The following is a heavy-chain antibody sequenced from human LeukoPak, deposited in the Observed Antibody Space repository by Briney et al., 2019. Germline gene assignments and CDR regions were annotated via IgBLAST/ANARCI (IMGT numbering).Heavy chain of an antibody. CDR1: GGSISSSSYY. CDR2: IYYSGST. J-gene: IGHJ4*02. CDR3: ARAPKYYYDSSGYYRDYFDY. Sequence: SETLSLTCTVSGGSISSSSYYWGWIRQPPGKGLEWIGSIYYSGSTYYNPSLKSRVTISVDTSKNQFSLKLSSVTAADTAVYYCARAPKYYYDSSGYYRDYFDYWGQGTLVTVSS. V-gene: IGHV4-39*07. D-gene: IGHD3-22*01.